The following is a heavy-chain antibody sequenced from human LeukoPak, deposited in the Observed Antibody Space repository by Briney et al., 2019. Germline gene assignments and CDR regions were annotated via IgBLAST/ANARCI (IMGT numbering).Heavy chain of an antibody. CDR2: INPNSGGT. J-gene: IGHJ5*02. CDR3: ARAGYYYGSGSYYNSWFDP. V-gene: IGHV1-2*02. Sequence: ASVKVSCKASGYTFTGYYMHWVRQAPGQGLEWMGWINPNSGGTNYAQKFQGGVTMTRDTSISTAYMELSRLRSDDTAVYYCARAGYYYGSGSYYNSWFDPWGQGTLVTVSP. D-gene: IGHD3-10*01. CDR1: GYTFTGYY.